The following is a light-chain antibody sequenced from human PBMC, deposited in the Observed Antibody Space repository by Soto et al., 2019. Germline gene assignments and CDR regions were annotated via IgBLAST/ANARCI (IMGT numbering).Light chain of an antibody. Sequence: QAVVTQPPSASGTPGQRVTISCSGSSSNIGSNSVYWYQQLPGTAPKLLIYRNNQRPSGVPDRFSGSKSGTSASLAISGLRSEDEADYYCAAWDDSLSGGVFGGGTKLTVL. J-gene: IGLJ2*01. CDR2: RNN. CDR3: AAWDDSLSGGV. CDR1: SSNIGSNS. V-gene: IGLV1-47*01.